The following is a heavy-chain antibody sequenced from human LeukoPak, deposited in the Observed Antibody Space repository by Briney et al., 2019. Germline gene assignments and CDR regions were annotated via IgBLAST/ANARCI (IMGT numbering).Heavy chain of an antibody. Sequence: GGSLRVSCAASGFTFSSYAMSWVRQAPGRGLEWVSAISGSGGSTYYTDSVKGRFTISRDNSKNTLYLQMNSLRAEDTAVYYCAKDRGECSSTSCSYYYFDYWGQGTLVAVSS. CDR2: ISGSGGST. D-gene: IGHD2-2*01. CDR1: GFTFSSYA. V-gene: IGHV3-23*01. CDR3: AKDRGECSSTSCSYYYFDY. J-gene: IGHJ4*02.